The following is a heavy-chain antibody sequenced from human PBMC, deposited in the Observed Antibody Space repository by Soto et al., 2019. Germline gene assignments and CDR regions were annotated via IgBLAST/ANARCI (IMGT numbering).Heavy chain of an antibody. CDR1: GFTFSSYA. Sequence: EVQLVESEGGLVQPGGSLRLSCSASGFTFSSYALYWVRQAPGTGLEYVSAISSNGGTTYYADSVRGRFDISRDNSENTLYFQVTSLSVEDTAVYYCVKGVGATMVGWYFELWGRGNLVTVSS. CDR3: VKGVGATMVGWYFEL. CDR2: ISSNGGTT. V-gene: IGHV3-64D*08. J-gene: IGHJ2*01. D-gene: IGHD1-26*01.